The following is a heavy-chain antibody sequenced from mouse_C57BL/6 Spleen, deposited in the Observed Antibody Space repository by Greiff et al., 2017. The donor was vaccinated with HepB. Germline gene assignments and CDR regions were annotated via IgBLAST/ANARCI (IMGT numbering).Heavy chain of an antibody. Sequence: EVQLQESGAELVRPGASVKLSCTASGFNIKDDYMHWVKQRPEQGLEWIGWIDPENGDTEYASKFQGKATITADTSSNTVYLQLSSLTSEDTAVYYCTTGDVAYWGQGTLVTVSA. J-gene: IGHJ3*01. V-gene: IGHV14-4*01. CDR2: IDPENGDT. D-gene: IGHD3-3*01. CDR3: TTGDVAY. CDR1: GFNIKDDY.